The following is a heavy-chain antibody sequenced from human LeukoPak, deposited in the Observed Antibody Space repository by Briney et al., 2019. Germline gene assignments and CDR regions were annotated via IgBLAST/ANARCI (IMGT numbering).Heavy chain of an antibody. Sequence: YPSETLSLTCTVSGGSISSYYWSWIRQPPGKGLEWIGYIYYSGSTNYNPSLKSRVTISVDTSKNQFSLKLSSVTAADTAVYYCARAAGNSYGNYHYYYMDVWGKGTTVTVSS. V-gene: IGHV4-59*01. CDR2: IYYSGST. J-gene: IGHJ6*03. CDR3: ARAAGNSYGNYHYYYMDV. D-gene: IGHD5-18*01. CDR1: GGSISSYY.